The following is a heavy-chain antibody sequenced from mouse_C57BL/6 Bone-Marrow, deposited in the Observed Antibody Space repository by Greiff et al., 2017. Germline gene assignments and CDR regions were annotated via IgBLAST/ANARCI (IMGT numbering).Heavy chain of an antibody. V-gene: IGHV1-82*01. CDR2: IYPGDGDT. CDR1: GYAFSSSW. J-gene: IGHJ2*01. Sequence: QVQLQQSGPELVKPGASVKISCKASGYAFSSSWMNWVKQRPGKGLEWIGRIYPGDGDTNYNGKFKGKATLTADKSSSTAYMQLSSLTSEDSAVYFCASLLLRGGYYFDYWGQGTTLTVSS. CDR3: ASLLLRGGYYFDY. D-gene: IGHD1-1*01.